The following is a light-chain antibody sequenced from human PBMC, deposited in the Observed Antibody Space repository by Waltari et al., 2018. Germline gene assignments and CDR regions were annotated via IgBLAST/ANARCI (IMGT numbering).Light chain of an antibody. CDR1: SGPSIYI. CDR3: ETWDSRTLGV. J-gene: IGLJ3*02. CDR2: VEGSGTY. V-gene: IGLV4-60*03. Sequence: QPVLTQSSSASASLGSSVKLTCTLSSGPSIYIIAWPPQQPGKAPLYLMKVEGSGTYNKGTGVSDRFSVSSSGADRYLTISNLQSEDEADYYCETWDSRTLGVFGGGTKLTVL.